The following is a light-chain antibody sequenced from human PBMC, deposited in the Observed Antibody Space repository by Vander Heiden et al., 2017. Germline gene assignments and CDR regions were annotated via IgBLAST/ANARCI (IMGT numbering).Light chain of an antibody. V-gene: IGKV1-33*01. CDR2: DAS. CDR3: QQYDNLPRFT. J-gene: IGKJ3*01. Sequence: DIQMTQSPSSLSASVGDRVTITCDASQGISNYLNWYQQKPGKAPKLLIYDASNLETGVPARFSGSGSGTDFTFTISRLEPEDIATYYCQQYDNLPRFTFGPGTKVDIK. CDR1: QGISNY.